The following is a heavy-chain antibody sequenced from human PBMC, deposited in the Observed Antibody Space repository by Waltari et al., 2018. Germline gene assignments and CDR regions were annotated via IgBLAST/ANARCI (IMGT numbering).Heavy chain of an antibody. CDR3: VNHYETRGYGAFDI. J-gene: IGHJ3*02. V-gene: IGHV4-4*02. CDR2: VYHSGPT. CDR1: GGSISSSYW. D-gene: IGHD3-22*01. Sequence: QVQLQESGPGLVKPSEILSLTCAVSGGSISSSYWWSWVRQPPGKGLEWLGDVYHSGPTNYNPSLKSRVTIAVDKSKNQFSLKLSSVTAADTAVYFCVNHYETRGYGAFDIWGQGTMVTVSS.